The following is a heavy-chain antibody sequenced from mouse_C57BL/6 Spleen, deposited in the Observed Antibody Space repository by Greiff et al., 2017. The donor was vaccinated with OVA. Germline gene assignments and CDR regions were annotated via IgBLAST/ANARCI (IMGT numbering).Heavy chain of an antibody. D-gene: IGHD2-2*01. J-gene: IGHJ3*01. CDR2: ISDGGSYT. V-gene: IGHV5-4*03. CDR1: GFTFSSYA. CDR3: ASDARGYNGAWFAY. Sequence: EVNVVESGGGLVKPGGSLKLSCAASGFTFSSYAMSWVRQTPEKRLEWVATISDGGSYTYYPDNVKGRFTISRDNAKNNLYLQLSHLRSEDTAMYDGASDARGYNGAWFAYWGQGTLVTVSA.